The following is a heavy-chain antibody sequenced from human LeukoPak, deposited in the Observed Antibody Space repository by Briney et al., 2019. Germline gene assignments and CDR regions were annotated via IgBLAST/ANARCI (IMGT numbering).Heavy chain of an antibody. Sequence: PGGSLRLSCAASGFTFNGYWTSWVRQAPGKGLEWVANIKEDGSAQYYVGSVKGRFTISRDNAKNSLNLQMNSLRAEDTAVYYCATSSNAPGNHWGQGTLVTVSS. CDR2: IKEDGSAQ. CDR3: ATSSNAPGNH. CDR1: GFTFNGYW. D-gene: IGHD2-2*01. V-gene: IGHV3-7*01. J-gene: IGHJ5*02.